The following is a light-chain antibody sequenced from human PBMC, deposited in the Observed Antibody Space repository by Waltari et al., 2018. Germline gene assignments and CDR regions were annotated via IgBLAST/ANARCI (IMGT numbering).Light chain of an antibody. CDR1: ASNIGAGFD. V-gene: IGLV1-40*01. Sequence: QSVLTQPPSVSGAPGQRVTISCTGSASNIGAGFDVHWYQQFPGTAPKLLIYGFPIRPSGVPVRFSGSQSGTSASLAITGLHAEDEADYYCQSYDFSMSALFGGGTKLTVL. CDR3: QSYDFSMSAL. J-gene: IGLJ3*02. CDR2: GFP.